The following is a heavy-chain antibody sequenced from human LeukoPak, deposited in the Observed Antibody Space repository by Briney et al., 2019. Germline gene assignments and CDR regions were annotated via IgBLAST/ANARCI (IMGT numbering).Heavy chain of an antibody. CDR3: ARVSSGSGSYSILDY. J-gene: IGHJ4*02. Sequence: SETLSLTCTVSGYSISSGYYWGWIRQPPGKGLEWIGSIYHSGSTYYNPSLKSSVTISVDTPKTQFSLKLRSVTAADTAVYYCARVSSGSGSYSILDYWGQGTLVTVSS. D-gene: IGHD3-10*01. CDR1: GYSISSGYY. CDR2: IYHSGST. V-gene: IGHV4-38-2*02.